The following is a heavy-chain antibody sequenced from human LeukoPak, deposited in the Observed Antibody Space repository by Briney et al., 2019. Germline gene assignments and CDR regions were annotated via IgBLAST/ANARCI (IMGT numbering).Heavy chain of an antibody. CDR3: AAPYGSSWYSFDP. J-gene: IGHJ5*02. D-gene: IGHD6-13*01. CDR2: IDANSGGT. Sequence: GASVKVSCKASGHTFTGYYMHWVRQAPGQGLEWMGWIDANSGGTNYAQKFQGRVTMTRDTSISTAYMELSRLRSDDTAVYYCAAPYGSSWYSFDPWGQRTLVTVSS. CDR1: GHTFTGYY. V-gene: IGHV1-2*02.